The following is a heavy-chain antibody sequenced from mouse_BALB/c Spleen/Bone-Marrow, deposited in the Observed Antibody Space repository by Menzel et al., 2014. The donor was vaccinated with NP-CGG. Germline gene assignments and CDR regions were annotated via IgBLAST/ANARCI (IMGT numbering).Heavy chain of an antibody. CDR2: INPSNGRT. CDR1: GLTFTSYW. V-gene: IGHV1S81*02. CDR3: ARDGNYRYAMDY. D-gene: IGHD2-1*01. J-gene: IGHJ4*01. Sequence: VQLQQSGAELVKPGASVKLSCMASGLTFTSYWIHWVKQRPGQGPEWIGEINPSNGRTNYNEKFKSKATLTEDKSSSTAYMQLSSLTSEDSAVYYCARDGNYRYAMDYWGQGTSVTVSS.